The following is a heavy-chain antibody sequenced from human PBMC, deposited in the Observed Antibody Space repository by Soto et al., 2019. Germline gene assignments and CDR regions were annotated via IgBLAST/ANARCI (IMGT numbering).Heavy chain of an antibody. V-gene: IGHV1-58*01. CDR2: IVVGSGNT. CDR3: AAQPSDSSGYYGSYYFDY. D-gene: IGHD3-22*01. CDR1: GFTFTSSA. J-gene: IGHJ4*02. Sequence: SVKVSCKASGFTFTSSAVQWVRQARGQRLEWIGWIVVGSGNTNYAQKFQERVTITRDMSTSTAYMELSSLRSEDTAVYYCAAQPSDSSGYYGSYYFDYWGQGTLVTVS.